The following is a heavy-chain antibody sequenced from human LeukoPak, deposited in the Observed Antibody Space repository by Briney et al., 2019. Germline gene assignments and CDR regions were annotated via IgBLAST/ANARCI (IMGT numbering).Heavy chain of an antibody. CDR2: ISGSGGST. J-gene: IGHJ4*02. CDR3: AKRVLGVPAG. V-gene: IGHV3-23*01. D-gene: IGHD2-2*01. CDR1: GVSGSSYA. Sequence: LMLPWTATGVSGSSYAISWGRMAPGKGLEWVSAISGSGGSTYYADSVKGRFTISRDNSKNTLYLQMNSLRVEDTAVYYCAKRVLGVPAGWGQGTLVTVSS.